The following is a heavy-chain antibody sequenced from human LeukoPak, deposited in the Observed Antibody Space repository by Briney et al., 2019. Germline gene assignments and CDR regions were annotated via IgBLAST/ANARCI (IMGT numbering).Heavy chain of an antibody. CDR3: AKDRLRGYSYGLSDY. V-gene: IGHV3-33*06. Sequence: GGSLRLSCAASGFTFSSYGKHWVRQAPGKGLEWVAVIWYDGSNKYYADSVKGRFTISRDNSKNTLYLQMNSLRAEDTAVYYCAKDRLRGYSYGLSDYWGQGTLVTVSS. D-gene: IGHD5-18*01. CDR1: GFTFSSYG. CDR2: IWYDGSNK. J-gene: IGHJ4*02.